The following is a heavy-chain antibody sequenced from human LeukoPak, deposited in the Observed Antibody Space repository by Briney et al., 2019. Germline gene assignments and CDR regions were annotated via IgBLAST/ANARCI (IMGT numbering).Heavy chain of an antibody. CDR3: AREVAYYGSGRSIDY. V-gene: IGHV3-74*01. Sequence: GGSLRLSCAASGFTFNSYWMHWVRQAPGKRLVWVSRINSDGSSTSSADSVKGRFTISRDNAKNTLYLQMNSLRAEDTAVYYCAREVAYYGSGRSIDYWGQGTPVTVSS. CDR2: INSDGSST. CDR1: GFTFNSYW. J-gene: IGHJ4*02. D-gene: IGHD3-10*01.